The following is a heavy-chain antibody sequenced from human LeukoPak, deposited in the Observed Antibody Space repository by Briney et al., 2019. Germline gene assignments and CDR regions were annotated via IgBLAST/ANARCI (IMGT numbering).Heavy chain of an antibody. CDR3: AKNLVVTAALDAFDI. CDR1: GFIFSTYA. D-gene: IGHD2-21*02. V-gene: IGHV3-23*01. Sequence: GGSLRLSCAASGFIFSTYAMSWVRQAPGKGPEWVSAISGSGGNTYYADSVKGRFTVSRDNSKNTLYLQMNSLRAEDTAVYYCAKNLVVTAALDAFDIWGQGTMVTVSS. CDR2: ISGSGGNT. J-gene: IGHJ3*02.